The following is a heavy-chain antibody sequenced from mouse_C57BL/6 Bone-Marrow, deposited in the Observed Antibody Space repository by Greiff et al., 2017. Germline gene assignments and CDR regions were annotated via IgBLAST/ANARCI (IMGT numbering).Heavy chain of an antibody. J-gene: IGHJ2*01. V-gene: IGHV1-69*01. CDR1: GYTFTSYW. CDR3: ARTPGLRLDY. D-gene: IGHD2-4*01. CDR2: IDPSDSYT. Sequence: VQLQQPGAELVMPGASVKLSCKASGYTFTSYWMHWVKQRPGQGLGWIGEIDPSDSYTNYNQKFKGKSTLTVDKSSSTAYMQISSLTSEDSAVYYCARTPGLRLDYWGQGTTLTVSS.